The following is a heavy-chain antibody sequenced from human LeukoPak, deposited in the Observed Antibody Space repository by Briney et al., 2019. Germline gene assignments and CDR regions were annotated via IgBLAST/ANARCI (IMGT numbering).Heavy chain of an antibody. J-gene: IGHJ4*02. Sequence: ASVKVSCKASGYTFTSYDINWVRQATGQGLEWMGWMNPNSGNTGYAQKFQGRVTMTRSTSISTAYMELSSLRSEDTAVHYCARGPVRILWFRESLYYFDYWGQGTLVTVSS. CDR1: GYTFTSYD. V-gene: IGHV1-8*01. CDR3: ARGPVRILWFRESLYYFDY. D-gene: IGHD3-10*01. CDR2: MNPNSGNT.